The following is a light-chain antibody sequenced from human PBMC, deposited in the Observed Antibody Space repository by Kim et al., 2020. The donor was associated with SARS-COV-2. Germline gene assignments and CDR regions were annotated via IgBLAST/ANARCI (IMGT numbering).Light chain of an antibody. Sequence: PWERATRSCRASHRVSSTIAWYQQKPGQAPSLLIYGASTRATGIPARFCGSGSGTQFTLSISSLQSEDFAVYYCQQYNNWPPVYTFGQGTKLEIK. J-gene: IGKJ2*01. V-gene: IGKV3-15*01. CDR2: GAS. CDR1: HRVSST. CDR3: QQYNNWPPVYT.